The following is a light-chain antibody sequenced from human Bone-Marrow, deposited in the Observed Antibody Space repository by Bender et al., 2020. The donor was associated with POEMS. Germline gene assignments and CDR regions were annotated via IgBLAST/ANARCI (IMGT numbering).Light chain of an antibody. Sequence: SYELTQSPSVSVSPGQTARITCSGDALPKKYAYWYQQKSGQAPVLVIYDDKKRPSGIPERFSGSSSGTMATLTISGAQVEDEADYYCYSTDSSGDHRVFGGGTKVTVL. CDR3: YSTDSSGDHRV. V-gene: IGLV3-10*01. J-gene: IGLJ3*02. CDR1: ALPKKY. CDR2: DDK.